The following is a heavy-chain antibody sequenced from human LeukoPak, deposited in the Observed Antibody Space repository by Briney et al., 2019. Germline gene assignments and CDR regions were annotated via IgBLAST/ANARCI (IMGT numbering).Heavy chain of an antibody. J-gene: IGHJ4*02. CDR1: GFTFTSYW. V-gene: IGHV3-74*01. D-gene: IGHD1-1*01. CDR3: VRDGSGTTPFDY. Sequence: GGSLRLSCAASGFTFTSYWMHWFRQAPGKGLVWVSLITSDGSTTIYADSVKGRFTISRDNAKNTLYLQMNSLRVEDTAVYYCVRDGSGTTPFDYWGQGTLVTVSS. CDR2: ITSDGSTT.